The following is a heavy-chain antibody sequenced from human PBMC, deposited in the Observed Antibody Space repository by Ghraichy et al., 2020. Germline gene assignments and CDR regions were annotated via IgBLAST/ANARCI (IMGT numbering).Heavy chain of an antibody. J-gene: IGHJ4*02. V-gene: IGHV4-39*01. Sequence: SETLSLTCTVSGGSISSSSYYWGWIRQPPGKGLEWIGSIYYSGSTYYNPSLKSRVTISVDTSKNQFSLKLSSVTAADTAVYYCARHGLVHYGSGSGIDYWGQGTLVTVSS. CDR1: GGSISSSSYY. CDR3: ARHGLVHYGSGSGIDY. D-gene: IGHD3-10*01. CDR2: IYYSGST.